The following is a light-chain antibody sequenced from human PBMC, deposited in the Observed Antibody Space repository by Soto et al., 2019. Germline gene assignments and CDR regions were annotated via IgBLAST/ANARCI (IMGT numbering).Light chain of an antibody. Sequence: EIVMTQSPATLSVSPGERVTLSCRASQSVSSDLAWYLQKPGQAPSLLVYGASTRATGMPARFSSSGSGTEFTLTISSLQSEDYSVYYCRQYNDWPHTFGQGTKLEIK. CDR3: RQYNDWPHT. CDR2: GAS. CDR1: QSVSSD. J-gene: IGKJ2*01. V-gene: IGKV3-15*01.